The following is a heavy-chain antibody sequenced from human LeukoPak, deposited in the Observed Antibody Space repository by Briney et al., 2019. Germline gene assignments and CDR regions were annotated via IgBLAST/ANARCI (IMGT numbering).Heavy chain of an antibody. J-gene: IGHJ4*02. Sequence: GGSLRLSCAASGFTVSSNYMSWVRQAPGKGLEWVSAISGSGGSTYYADSVKGRFTISRDNSKNTLYLQMNSLRAEDTAVYYCAKVYQYYDFWSGSFDYWGQGTLVTVSS. D-gene: IGHD3-3*01. CDR2: ISGSGGST. CDR1: GFTVSSNY. CDR3: AKVYQYYDFWSGSFDY. V-gene: IGHV3-23*01.